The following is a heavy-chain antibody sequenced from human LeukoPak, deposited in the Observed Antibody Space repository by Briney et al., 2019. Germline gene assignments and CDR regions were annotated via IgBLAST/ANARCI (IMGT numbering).Heavy chain of an antibody. CDR2: IYSGGST. J-gene: IGHJ4*02. V-gene: IGHV3-53*01. CDR1: GLTVSSNY. CDR3: ARDLGLVGATRVLDY. Sequence: GGSLRLSCAASGLTVSSNYMSWVRQAPGKGLECVSVIYSGGSTYYADSVKGRFTISRDNSGNTLYLQMNSLRAEDTAAYYCARDLGLVGATRVLDYWGQGTLVTVSS. D-gene: IGHD1-26*01.